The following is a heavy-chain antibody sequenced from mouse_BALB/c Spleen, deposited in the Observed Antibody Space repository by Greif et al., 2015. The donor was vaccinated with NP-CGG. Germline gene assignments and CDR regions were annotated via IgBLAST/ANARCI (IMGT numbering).Heavy chain of an antibody. CDR1: GYAFTNYL. CDR3: ARRVGHEPWYFDV. Sequence: VQLQQSGAELVRPGTSVKVSCKASGYAFTNYLIEWVKQRPGQGLEWIGVINPGSGGTNYNEKFKGKATLTADKSSSTAYMQLSSLTSDDSAVYFCARRVGHEPWYFDVWGAGTTVTVSS. V-gene: IGHV1-54*01. CDR2: INPGSGGT. J-gene: IGHJ1*01. D-gene: IGHD3-3*01.